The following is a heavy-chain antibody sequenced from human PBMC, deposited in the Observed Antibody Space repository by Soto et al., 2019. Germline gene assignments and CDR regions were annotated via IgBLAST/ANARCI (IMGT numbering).Heavy chain of an antibody. CDR2: IVVGSGNT. Sequence: SVKFSCKASGFTFTSSAVQWVRQARGQRLEWIGWIVVGSGNTNYAQKFQERVTITRDMSTSTAYMELSSLRSEDTAVYYCAADGRYYDFWSGPPGYYGMDVWGQGTTVTVSS. CDR1: GFTFTSSA. J-gene: IGHJ6*02. D-gene: IGHD3-3*01. V-gene: IGHV1-58*01. CDR3: AADGRYYDFWSGPPGYYGMDV.